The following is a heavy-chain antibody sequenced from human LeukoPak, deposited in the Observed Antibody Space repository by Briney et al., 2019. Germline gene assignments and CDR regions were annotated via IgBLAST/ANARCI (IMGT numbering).Heavy chain of an antibody. J-gene: IGHJ4*02. CDR3: AKGDSSSYSPIDY. Sequence: GRSLRLSCAASGFTFSTYGMHWVRQAPGKGLEWVAVIWSGGTNKYYADSVKGRFTISRDNSKNTLSLQMNSLRVEDTAVYYCAKGDSSSYSPIDYWDQGTLVTVSS. D-gene: IGHD3-22*01. V-gene: IGHV3-33*08. CDR1: GFTFSTYG. CDR2: IWSGGTNK.